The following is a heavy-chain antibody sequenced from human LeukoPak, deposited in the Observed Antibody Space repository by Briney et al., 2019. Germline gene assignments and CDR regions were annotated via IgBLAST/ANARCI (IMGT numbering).Heavy chain of an antibody. J-gene: IGHJ4*02. CDR3: ARVFDS. Sequence: SQTLSLTCTVSGGSVSTSDYYWGWIRQSPVKGLEWIGDVFYTGKTNYNPSLRGRATISIDTSKNQFSLKLTYVTAADSAVYYCARVFDSWGQGTLVTVSS. CDR2: VFYTGKT. V-gene: IGHV4-39*07. CDR1: GGSVSTSDYY.